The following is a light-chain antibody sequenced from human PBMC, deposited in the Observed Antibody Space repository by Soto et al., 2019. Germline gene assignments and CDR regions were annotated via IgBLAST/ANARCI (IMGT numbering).Light chain of an antibody. Sequence: QSVLTQPPSVSAAPGQRVTISCSGSSFNIWSNYVSWYQRLPGTAPKLLIYDNTERPSAIPDRFSGSKSDTSATLTITGLQTGDEADYYCGTWDTSLSAVVFGGGTKVTVL. CDR3: GTWDTSLSAVV. CDR2: DNT. V-gene: IGLV1-51*01. J-gene: IGLJ2*01. CDR1: SFNIWSNY.